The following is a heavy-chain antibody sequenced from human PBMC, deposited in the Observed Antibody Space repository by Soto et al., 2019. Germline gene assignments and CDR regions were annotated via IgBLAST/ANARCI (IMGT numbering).Heavy chain of an antibody. CDR3: AKAFDYFHSSASYSGFDY. CDR1: GFTFSNYD. D-gene: IGHD3-22*01. Sequence: GGSLRLSCAASGFTFSNYDMSWVRQAPGKGLEWVSTTSGSGVSTYYADSVKGRFTISRDNSKNTLFLQMNTLRAEDTAVYYCAKAFDYFHSSASYSGFDYWGQGTLVTVSS. V-gene: IGHV3-23*01. J-gene: IGHJ4*02. CDR2: TSGSGVST.